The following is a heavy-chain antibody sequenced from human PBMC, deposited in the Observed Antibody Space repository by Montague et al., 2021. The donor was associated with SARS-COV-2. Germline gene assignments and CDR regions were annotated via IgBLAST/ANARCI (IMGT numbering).Heavy chain of an antibody. V-gene: IGHV4-4*02. J-gene: IGHJ4*02. CDR2: IYHTGST. CDR3: ATLPSSITIFGVVQGYYFDA. CDR1: GDSISTDNW. D-gene: IGHD3-3*01. Sequence: SETLSLTCVVSGDSISTDNWWTWVRLPPGKGLEWVGEIYHTGSTKYKPSLKSRVNMSVDTSKNQFSLKLSSVTAADTAVYYCATLPSSITIFGVVQGYYFDAWGQGTLVTVSS.